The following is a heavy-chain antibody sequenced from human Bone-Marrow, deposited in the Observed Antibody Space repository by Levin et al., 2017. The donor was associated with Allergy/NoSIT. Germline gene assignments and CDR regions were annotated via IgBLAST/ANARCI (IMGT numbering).Heavy chain of an antibody. CDR1: GYIFSNHG. V-gene: IGHV7-4-1*02. CDR2: INTNTGNP. D-gene: IGHD3-10*01. CDR3: ARAGVGY. J-gene: IGHJ4*02. Sequence: GESLKISCKASGYIFSNHGMNWVRQAPGQGLEWMGWINTNTGNPTYGQGFTGRFVFSLDTSVSTTYLQITDLRAEDTAVYYCARAGVGYWGQGTPVTVSS.